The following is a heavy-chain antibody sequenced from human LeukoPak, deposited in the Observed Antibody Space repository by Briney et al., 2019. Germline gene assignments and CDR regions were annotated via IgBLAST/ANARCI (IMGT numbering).Heavy chain of an antibody. CDR2: INAGNGNT. D-gene: IGHD2-2*01. V-gene: IGHV1-3*01. CDR3: ARDKGIVVVPAAIVVNWFDP. Sequence: ASVKVSCKASGYTFTSYAMHWVRQAPGQRLEWMGWINAGNGNTKYSQKFQGRVTITRDTSASTAYMELRSLRSDDTAVYYCARDKGIVVVPAAIVVNWFDPWGQGTLVTVSS. J-gene: IGHJ5*02. CDR1: GYTFTSYA.